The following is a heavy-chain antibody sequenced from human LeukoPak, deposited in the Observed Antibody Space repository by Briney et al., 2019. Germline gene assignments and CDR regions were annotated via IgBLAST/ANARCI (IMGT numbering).Heavy chain of an antibody. CDR3: ARTNEMAALDS. CDR2: IYSGGST. V-gene: IGHV3-53*01. CDR1: GFTVSSNY. Sequence: PGGSLRLSRAASGFTVSSNYMSWVRQAPGKGLEWVSVIYSGGSTYYADSVKGRFTISRDNSKNTLYLQMNSLRAEDTAVYYCARTNEMAALDSWGQGTLVTVSS. D-gene: IGHD5-24*01. J-gene: IGHJ4*02.